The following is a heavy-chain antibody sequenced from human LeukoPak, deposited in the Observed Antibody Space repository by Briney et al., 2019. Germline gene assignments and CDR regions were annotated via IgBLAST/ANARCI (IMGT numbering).Heavy chain of an antibody. V-gene: IGHV3-7*01. CDR2: IRLDGGDT. CDR3: AGGVGWISDI. D-gene: IGHD6-19*01. CDR1: GPPFTTFW. J-gene: IGHJ3*02. Sequence: GGSLRLSCAASGPPFTTFWMNWVRQAPGKGPEWLANIRLDGGDTNYLGSVQGRFTISRDSAQSLVYLQLNSLRVEDTAVYYCAGGVGWISDIWGQGTRVTVSS.